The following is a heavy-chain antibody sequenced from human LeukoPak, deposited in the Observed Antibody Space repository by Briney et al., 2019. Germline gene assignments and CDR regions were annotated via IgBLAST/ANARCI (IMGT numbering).Heavy chain of an antibody. CDR2: IYSGGST. CDR1: GFTVSSNY. CDR3: ARSRITMIVGDAFDI. D-gene: IGHD3-22*01. J-gene: IGHJ3*02. Sequence: GGSLRLSCAASGFTVSSNYMSWVRQAPGKGLEWVSVIYSGGSTYYADSVKGRFTISRDNSKNTLYLQMNSLRAEDTAVYYCARSRITMIVGDAFDIWGQGTMVTVSS. V-gene: IGHV3-53*01.